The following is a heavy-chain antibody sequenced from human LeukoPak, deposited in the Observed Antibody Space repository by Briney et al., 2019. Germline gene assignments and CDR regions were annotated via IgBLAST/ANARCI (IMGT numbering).Heavy chain of an antibody. V-gene: IGHV3-43*02. CDR1: GFTFDDYA. J-gene: IGHJ4*02. Sequence: PGGSLRLSCAASGFTFDDYAMHWVRQAPGKGLEWVSLISGDGGSTYYADSAKGRFTISRDNSKNSLYLQMNSLRTEDTALYYCAKRNQGGYCSGGSCYDDWGQGTLVTVSS. CDR3: AKRNQGGYCSGGSCYDD. D-gene: IGHD2-15*01. CDR2: ISGDGGST.